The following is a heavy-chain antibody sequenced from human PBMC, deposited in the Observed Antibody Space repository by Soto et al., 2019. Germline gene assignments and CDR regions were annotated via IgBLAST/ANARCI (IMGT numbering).Heavy chain of an antibody. J-gene: IGHJ4*02. CDR3: ARGAGVESTDTGSFAY. CDR1: GFSVSSNY. V-gene: IGHV3-66*01. Sequence: EVPLVESGGGLVQPGGSLRLSCVVSGFSVSSNYMSWVRQAPGKGLEWVSVLYSGGDTVYADSVKGRFTNSRDNSKDTLYLQMSSLRVVDTAVYYCARGAGVESTDTGSFAYWGQGTLVTVSS. CDR2: LYSGGDT. D-gene: IGHD2-15*01.